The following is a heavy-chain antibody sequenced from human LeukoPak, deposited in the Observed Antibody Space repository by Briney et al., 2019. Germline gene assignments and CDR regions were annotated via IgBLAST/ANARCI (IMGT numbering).Heavy chain of an antibody. J-gene: IGHJ4*02. CDR1: GFTFTDYY. CDR3: ARDGVDSSADY. V-gene: IGHV1-2*02. D-gene: IGHD3-22*01. CDR2: INPNSGGT. Sequence: ASVRVSCNASGFTFTDYYMHWVRQAPGQGLEWMGWINPNSGGTNYAQKFQGRVTMTRDTSISTAYMELSRLRSDDTAVYYCARDGVDSSADYWGQGTLVTVSS.